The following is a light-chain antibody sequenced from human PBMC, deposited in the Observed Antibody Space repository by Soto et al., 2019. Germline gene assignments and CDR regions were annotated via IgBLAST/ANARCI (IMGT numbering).Light chain of an antibody. V-gene: IGLV2-14*03. CDR1: SSDVGGYNY. J-gene: IGLJ3*02. Sequence: QSALTQPASVSGSPGQSITISCTGASSDVGGYNYVSWYQQHPGKAPKLMIYEVSNRPSGTSYRFSGSKSGNTASLPISRLQAEYEADYYCSSFTRSSTWVFGGGTELTVL. CDR3: SSFTRSSTWV. CDR2: EVS.